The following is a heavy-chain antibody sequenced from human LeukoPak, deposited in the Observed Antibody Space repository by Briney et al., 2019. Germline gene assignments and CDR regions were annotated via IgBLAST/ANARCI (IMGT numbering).Heavy chain of an antibody. CDR3: AKVPGIHVYFQH. V-gene: IGHV3-15*01. D-gene: IGHD6-13*01. Sequence: KTGGSLRLSCAASGFTFSNAWMSWVRQAPGKGLEWVGRIKSKTDGGTTDYAAPVKGRFTISRDDSKNTLYLQMNSLKTEDTAVYYCAKVPGIHVYFQHWGQGTLVTVSS. CDR1: GFTFSNAW. CDR2: IKSKTDGGTT. J-gene: IGHJ1*01.